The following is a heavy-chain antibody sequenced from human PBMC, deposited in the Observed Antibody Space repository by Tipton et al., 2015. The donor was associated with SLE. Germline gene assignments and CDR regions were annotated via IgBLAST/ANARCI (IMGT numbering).Heavy chain of an antibody. V-gene: IGHV4-59*08. CDR2: IYYTGNT. CDR1: GGSFSGYY. J-gene: IGHJ3*02. D-gene: IGHD6-13*01. CDR3: ARLVAPSGSSYAFDI. Sequence: TLSLTCAVYGGSFSGYYWSWIRQPPGKGLEWIGYIYYTGNTNYNPSLRSRVTISVDTSKNQFSLKLSSVTAADTALYYCARLVAPSGSSYAFDIWGQGTMVTVSS.